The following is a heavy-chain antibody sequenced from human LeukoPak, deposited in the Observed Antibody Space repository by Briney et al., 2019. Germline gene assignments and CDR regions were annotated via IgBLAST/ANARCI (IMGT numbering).Heavy chain of an antibody. CDR2: ITPSGGT. J-gene: IGHJ4*02. CDR1: GYTFTSYA. Sequence: GASVKVSCKASGYTFTSYAMHWVRQAPGQGLEWMGWITPSGGTNYPQKFQGRVAITRDTSITTAYMDLSRLTSDDTAVYYCARDRYGDGFAHFDYWGQGALVIVSS. CDR3: ARDRYGDGFAHFDY. D-gene: IGHD5-24*01. V-gene: IGHV1-2*02.